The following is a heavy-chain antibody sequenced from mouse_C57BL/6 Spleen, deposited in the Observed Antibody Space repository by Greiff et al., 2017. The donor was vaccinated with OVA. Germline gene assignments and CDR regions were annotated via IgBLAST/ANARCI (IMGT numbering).Heavy chain of an antibody. CDR3: ARWLPRYFDV. D-gene: IGHD2-2*01. CDR2: IDPSDSYT. J-gene: IGHJ1*03. Sequence: QVQLQQPGAELVMPGASVKLSCKASGYTFTSYWMHWVKQRPGQGLEWIGEIDPSDSYTNYNQKFKGKSTFTVDKSSNTAYMQLSSLTSEDSAVYYCARWLPRYFDVWGTGTTVTVSS. CDR1: GYTFTSYW. V-gene: IGHV1-69*01.